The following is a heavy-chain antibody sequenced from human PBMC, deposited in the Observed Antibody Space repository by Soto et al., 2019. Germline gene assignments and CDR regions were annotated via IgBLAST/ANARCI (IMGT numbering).Heavy chain of an antibody. D-gene: IGHD2-21*01. CDR2: IYYSGST. CDR1: GASISSYY. CDR3: ASGGGYCSRVDY. Sequence: QVQLQESGPGPVKPSETLSLTCTVSGASISSYYWSWIRQPPGKGLEWIGYIYYSGSTSYNPSLKSRVTLSVDTSKNQFSLRLSSVTAADTAVDYCASGGGYCSRVDYWGQGTLVNVSS. J-gene: IGHJ4*02. V-gene: IGHV4-59*01.